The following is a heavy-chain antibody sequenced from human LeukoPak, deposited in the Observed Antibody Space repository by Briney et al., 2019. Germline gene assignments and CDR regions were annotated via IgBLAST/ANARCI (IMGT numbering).Heavy chain of an antibody. CDR3: ARQRGYSSDP. Sequence: GSLRLSCAASGFTFSNAWMSWVRQAPGKGLEWIGYIYYSGSTNYNPSLKSRVTISVDTSKNQFSLKLSSVTAADTAVYYCARQRGYSSDPWGQGTLVTVSS. V-gene: IGHV4-59*08. J-gene: IGHJ5*02. D-gene: IGHD5-18*01. CDR2: IYYSGST. CDR1: GFTFSNAW.